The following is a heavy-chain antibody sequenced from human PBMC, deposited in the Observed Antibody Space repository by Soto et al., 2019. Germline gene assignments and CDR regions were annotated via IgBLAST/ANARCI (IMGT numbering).Heavy chain of an antibody. CDR1: GGTFSSYT. CDR2: IIPILGIA. V-gene: IGHV1-69*08. J-gene: IGHJ3*02. Sequence: QVQLVQSGAEVKKPGSSVKVSCKASGGTFSSYTISWVRQAPGQGLEWMGRIIPILGIANYAQKFQGRVTITADKSTSTAYMELSSLGSEDTAVYYCARDHKGQYNWNRTLHAFDIWGQGTMVTVSS. CDR3: ARDHKGQYNWNRTLHAFDI. D-gene: IGHD1-20*01.